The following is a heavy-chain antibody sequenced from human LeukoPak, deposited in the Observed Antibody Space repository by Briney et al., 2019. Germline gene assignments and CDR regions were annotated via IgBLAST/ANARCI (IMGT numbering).Heavy chain of an antibody. CDR2: IKSKTDGGTT. V-gene: IGHV3-15*01. D-gene: IGHD3-10*01. CDR1: GFTFSNAW. J-gene: IGHJ4*02. CDR3: TTVLLWFGELSFDY. Sequence: GGSLRLSCAASGFTFSNAWMSWVRQAPGKGLEWVGRIKSKTDGGTTDYAAPVKGRFTISRDDSKNTPYLQMNSLKTEDTAVYYCTTVLLWFGELSFDYWGQGTLVTVSS.